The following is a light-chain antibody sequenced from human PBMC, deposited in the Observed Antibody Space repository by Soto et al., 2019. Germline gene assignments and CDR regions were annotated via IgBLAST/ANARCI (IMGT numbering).Light chain of an antibody. Sequence: DIVLTQSPGTLSLSPGERATLSCRASQAVLNNYLAWFQQKPGQAPRLLISAISTRASGIPDRFSGSGSGTHFNLTISRLEPEDFAVYYCQQFGTPPWTFGQGTKVEIK. J-gene: IGKJ1*01. CDR3: QQFGTPPWT. CDR2: AIS. CDR1: QAVLNNY. V-gene: IGKV3-20*01.